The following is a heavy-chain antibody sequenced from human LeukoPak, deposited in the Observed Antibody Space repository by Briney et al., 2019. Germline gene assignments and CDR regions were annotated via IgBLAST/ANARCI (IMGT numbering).Heavy chain of an antibody. CDR3: ARDGYCSGGSCYSGYY. CDR2: IKQDGSEK. CDR1: GFTFSSYW. D-gene: IGHD2-15*01. Sequence: PGGSLRLSCAASGFTFSSYWMSWVRQAPGKGLEWVANIKQDGSEKYYVDSVKGRFTISRDNAKDSLYLQMNSLRAEDTAVYYCARDGYCSGGSCYSGYYWGQGTLDTVSS. V-gene: IGHV3-7*01. J-gene: IGHJ4*02.